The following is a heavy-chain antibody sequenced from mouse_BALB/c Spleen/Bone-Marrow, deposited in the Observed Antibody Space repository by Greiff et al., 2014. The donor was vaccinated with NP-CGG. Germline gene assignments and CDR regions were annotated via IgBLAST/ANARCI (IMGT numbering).Heavy chain of an antibody. CDR2: IWSDEST. Sequence: QVQLQQPGPGLVAPSQSLSITCTVSGFPFISYGVHWVRQPPGKGLEWLVGIWSDESTTYNSALKSRQTIMNVNTKSKVFLKKNRRQTDEDAMYYCSRSSGSMIFAYWGQGTTLTVSA. CDR3: SRSSGSMIFAY. CDR1: GFPFISYG. V-gene: IGHV2-6*02. D-gene: IGHD3-1*01. J-gene: IGHJ2*01.